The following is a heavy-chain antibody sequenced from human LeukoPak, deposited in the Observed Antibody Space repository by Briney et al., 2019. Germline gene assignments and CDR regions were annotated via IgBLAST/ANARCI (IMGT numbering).Heavy chain of an antibody. CDR2: IYHTGSA. CDR1: GYSFTSGHY. D-gene: IGHD2-2*01. J-gene: IGHJ4*02. V-gene: IGHV4-38-2*01. Sequence: SETLSLTCSVSGYSFTSGHYWGWIRQSPGKGLEWIANIYHTGSAHYNPSLKSRVTISVDTSKNQFSLKLSSVTAADTAVYYCARYCTSTTCILRGFDYWGQGTLVTVSS. CDR3: ARYCTSTTCILRGFDY.